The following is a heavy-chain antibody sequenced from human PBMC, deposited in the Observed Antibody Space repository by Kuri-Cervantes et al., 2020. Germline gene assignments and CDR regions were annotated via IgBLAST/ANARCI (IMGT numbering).Heavy chain of an antibody. CDR3: AQGGNKDY. CDR2: MSYVGSSE. Sequence: GGSLRLSCAASGFTFRSSAMHWVRQAPGKGLEWVAVMSYVGSSEFYADSVKGRFTISRDNSKNTLYLQMNSLRAEDTAVYYCAQGGNKDYWGQGTLVTVSS. CDR1: GFTFRSSA. V-gene: IGHV3-30-3*01. J-gene: IGHJ4*02. D-gene: IGHD4-23*01.